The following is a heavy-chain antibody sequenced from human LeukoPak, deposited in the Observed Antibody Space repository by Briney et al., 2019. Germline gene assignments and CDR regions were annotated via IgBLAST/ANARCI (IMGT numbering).Heavy chain of an antibody. J-gene: IGHJ4*02. CDR1: GFTVSSTY. CDR2: IYSGGST. CDR3: ASRHCSGGRCYFAGADPFDY. V-gene: IGHV3-53*01. D-gene: IGHD2-15*01. Sequence: PGGSLRLSCAAPGFTVSSTYMSWVRQAPGKGLEWVSVIYSGGSTSYVDSVKGRFTTSRDNSKNTLYLQMNSLRAEDTAVYYCASRHCSGGRCYFAGADPFDYWGQGTLVTVSS.